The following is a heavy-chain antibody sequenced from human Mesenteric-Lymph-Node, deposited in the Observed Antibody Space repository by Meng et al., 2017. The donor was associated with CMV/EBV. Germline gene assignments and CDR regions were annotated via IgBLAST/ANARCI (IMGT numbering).Heavy chain of an antibody. J-gene: IGHJ4*02. D-gene: IGHD3-16*01. CDR3: ARVKPPGDSYFDY. Sequence: GESLKISCAASGFTFSGSAMHWVRQASGKGLEWVGRIRSKANSYATAYAASVKGRFTISRDDSKNTAYLQMNSLKTEDTAVYYCARVKPPGDSYFDYWGQGTLVTVSS. CDR1: GFTFSGSA. V-gene: IGHV3-73*01. CDR2: IRSKANSYAT.